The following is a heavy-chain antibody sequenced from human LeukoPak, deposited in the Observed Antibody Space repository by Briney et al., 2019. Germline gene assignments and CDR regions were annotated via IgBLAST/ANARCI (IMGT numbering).Heavy chain of an antibody. Sequence: ASVKVSCKASGYTFTGYYMHWVRQAPGQGLEWMGWINPNSGGTNYAQKFQGRVTMTRDTSISTAYMELSRLRSDDTAVYYCARAAYYYDSSGYSIGLGYWGQGTLVTVS. J-gene: IGHJ4*02. CDR2: INPNSGGT. CDR1: GYTFTGYY. V-gene: IGHV1-2*02. D-gene: IGHD3-22*01. CDR3: ARAAYYYDSSGYSIGLGY.